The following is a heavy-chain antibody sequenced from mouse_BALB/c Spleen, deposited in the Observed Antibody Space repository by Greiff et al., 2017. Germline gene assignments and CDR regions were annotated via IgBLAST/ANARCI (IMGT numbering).Heavy chain of an antibody. CDR1: GFTFSDYY. CDR3: ARDYYGSRSWFAY. Sequence: EVKLEESGGGLVKPGGSLKLSCAASGFTFSDYYMYWVRQTPEKRLEWVATISDGGSYTYYPDSVKGRFTISRDNAKNNLYLQMSSLKSEDTAMYYCARDYYGSRSWFAYWGQGTLVTVSA. CDR2: ISDGGSYT. J-gene: IGHJ3*01. D-gene: IGHD1-1*01. V-gene: IGHV5-4*02.